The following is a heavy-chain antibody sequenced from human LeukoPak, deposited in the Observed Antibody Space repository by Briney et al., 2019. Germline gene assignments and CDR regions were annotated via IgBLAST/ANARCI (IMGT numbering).Heavy chain of an antibody. Sequence: GASVKVSCKASGYTFTSYGISWVRQAPGQGLEWMGRIIPIFGTANYAQKFQGRVTITTDESTSTAYMELSSLRSEDTAVYYCASRLGEWLVAARTGRAFDIWGQGTMVTVSS. V-gene: IGHV1-69*05. J-gene: IGHJ3*02. D-gene: IGHD6-19*01. CDR3: ASRLGEWLVAARTGRAFDI. CDR1: GYTFTSYG. CDR2: IIPIFGTA.